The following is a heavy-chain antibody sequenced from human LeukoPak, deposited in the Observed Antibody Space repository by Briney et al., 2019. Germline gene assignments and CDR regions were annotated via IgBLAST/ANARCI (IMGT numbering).Heavy chain of an antibody. CDR1: GYSISSGYY. J-gene: IGHJ5*02. CDR3: ARDKRSGILDPGWFDP. CDR2: IYQSGST. V-gene: IGHV4-38-2*02. Sequence: SETLSLTCTVSGYSISSGYYWGWIRQPPGKGLEWIGSIYQSGSTCYNPSLKSRVTISVDTSKNQFSLKLSSVTAADTAVYYCARDKRSGILDPGWFDPWGQGTLVTVSS. D-gene: IGHD2-15*01.